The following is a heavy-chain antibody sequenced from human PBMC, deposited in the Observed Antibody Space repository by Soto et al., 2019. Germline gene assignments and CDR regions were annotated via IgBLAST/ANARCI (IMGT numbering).Heavy chain of an antibody. CDR2: IFIIISTF. D-gene: IGHD3-22*01. CDR3: ARPTYYYDSSGPPAY. J-gene: IGHJ4*02. V-gene: IGHV3-48*01. Sequence: GGSLRLSCAASGFTFSTYSMNWVRQAPGKGLEWVSYIFIIISTFFYTDFVKGRFTVSRDIAKNSLFLQINSLRAEDTVVYYCARPTYYYDSSGPPAYWGQGTLVTVSS. CDR1: GFTFSTYS.